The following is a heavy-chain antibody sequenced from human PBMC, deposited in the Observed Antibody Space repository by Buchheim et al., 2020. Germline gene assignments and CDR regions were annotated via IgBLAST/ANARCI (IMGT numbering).Heavy chain of an antibody. Sequence: QVQLQESGPGLVKPSQTLSLTCTVSGGSISSGSYYWSWIRQPAGKGLEWIGRIYTSGSPNYNPSLKSRVTISVETSKNKFSLKLSSVTAADTAVYYCARGTNNRDGYNLFDYWGQGTL. CDR1: GGSISSGSYY. CDR2: IYTSGSP. D-gene: IGHD5-24*01. CDR3: ARGTNNRDGYNLFDY. J-gene: IGHJ4*02. V-gene: IGHV4-61*02.